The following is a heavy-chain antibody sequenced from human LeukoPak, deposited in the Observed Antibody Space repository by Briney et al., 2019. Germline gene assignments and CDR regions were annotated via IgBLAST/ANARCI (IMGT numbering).Heavy chain of an antibody. CDR3: AKQWLGSYDY. CDR1: GGSISSSSYY. D-gene: IGHD6-19*01. Sequence: SETLSLICTVSGGSISSSSYYWGWIRQPPGKGLEWIGSIYYSGSTYYNPSLKSRVTISVDTSKNQFSLKLSSVTAADTAVYYCAKQWLGSYDYWGQGTLVTVSS. J-gene: IGHJ4*02. V-gene: IGHV4-39*07. CDR2: IYYSGST.